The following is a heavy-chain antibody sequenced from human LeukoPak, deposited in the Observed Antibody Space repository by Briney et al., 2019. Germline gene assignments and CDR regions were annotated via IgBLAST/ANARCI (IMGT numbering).Heavy chain of an antibody. CDR3: AELGITMIGGV. V-gene: IGHV3-74*01. CDR1: GFTFSSYW. D-gene: IGHD3-10*02. CDR2: INSDGTII. J-gene: IGHJ6*04. Sequence: GGSLRLSCAASGFTFSSYWMHWVRQAPGKGLVWVSRINSDGTIIGYADSVKGRFTISRDNAKNTLYLQMNSLRADDTAVYYCAELGITMIGGVWGKGTTVTISS.